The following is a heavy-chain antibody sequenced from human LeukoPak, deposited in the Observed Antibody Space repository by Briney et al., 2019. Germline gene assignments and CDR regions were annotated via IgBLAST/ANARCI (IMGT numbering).Heavy chain of an antibody. D-gene: IGHD1-1*01. J-gene: IGHJ4*02. Sequence: PSETLSLTCTVSGGSISNYYWSWIRQPPGKGLEWIGSISYSGNTNHNPSLKSRVTISVDTSKNQFSLKLSSVTAADTAVYYCTRVGASLHWNPDYWGQGTLVTVSS. CDR3: TRVGASLHWNPDY. CDR1: GGSISNYY. V-gene: IGHV4-59*01. CDR2: ISYSGNT.